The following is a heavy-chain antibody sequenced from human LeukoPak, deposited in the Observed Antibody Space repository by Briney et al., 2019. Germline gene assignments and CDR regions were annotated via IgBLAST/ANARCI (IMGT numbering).Heavy chain of an antibody. Sequence: LAGGSLRLSCAASGFTFSSYEMNWVRQAPGKGLEWVSYISSSGSTIYYADSVKGRFTISRDNSKNTLYLQMNSLRAEDTAVYYCAKAPLWELLVRTDYWGQGTLVTVSS. D-gene: IGHD1-26*01. V-gene: IGHV3-48*03. CDR2: ISSSGSTI. CDR3: AKAPLWELLVRTDY. J-gene: IGHJ4*02. CDR1: GFTFSSYE.